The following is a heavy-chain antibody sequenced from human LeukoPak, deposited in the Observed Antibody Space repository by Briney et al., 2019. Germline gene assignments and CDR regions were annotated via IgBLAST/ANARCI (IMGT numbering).Heavy chain of an antibody. J-gene: IGHJ4*02. V-gene: IGHV4-59*01. CDR2: IYYSGTT. CDR1: GDSISNYC. Sequence: SETLSLTCAVSGDSISNYCWSWIRQPPGKGLEWIGCIYYSGTTYYKPSLKTRATISVDTSKNQFSLKLSSVTAADTAVYYCARDGQDGYNFDYWGQGTLVTVSS. D-gene: IGHD5-24*01. CDR3: ARDGQDGYNFDY.